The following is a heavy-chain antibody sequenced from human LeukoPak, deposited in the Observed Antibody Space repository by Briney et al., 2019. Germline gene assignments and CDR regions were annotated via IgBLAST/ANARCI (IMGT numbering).Heavy chain of an antibody. CDR3: ARDGHGGNSFDY. CDR1: GYTFTGYY. D-gene: IGHD4-23*01. V-gene: IGHV1-2*02. Sequence: ASVKPSCKASGYTFTGYYMHWVRQAPGQRLEWMGWINANSGGTDYAQKSQDRVTMTRDTSISAAYMELSRLRSDDTAVYYCARDGHGGNSFDYWGQRALVTVSS. CDR2: INANSGGT. J-gene: IGHJ4*02.